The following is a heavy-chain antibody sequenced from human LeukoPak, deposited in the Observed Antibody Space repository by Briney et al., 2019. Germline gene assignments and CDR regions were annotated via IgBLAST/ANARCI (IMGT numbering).Heavy chain of an antibody. V-gene: IGHV3-9*01. CDR3: AKDRGGGSQLGDAYDV. CDR2: ISYSSETI. D-gene: IGHD5-24*01. J-gene: IGHJ3*01. Sequence: GGSLRLSCAASGFPFDEHAMHWVRQAPGKGLEWVSGISYSSETIGYVDSVKGRFTISRDNVRKSLYLQMNSLRIEDTALYYCAKDRGGGSQLGDAYDVWGQGTMVSVSS. CDR1: GFPFDEHA.